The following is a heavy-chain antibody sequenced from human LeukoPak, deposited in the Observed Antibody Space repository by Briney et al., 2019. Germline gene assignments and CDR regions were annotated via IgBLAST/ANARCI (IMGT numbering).Heavy chain of an antibody. CDR3: ARQVYRYSSSWYPGYFQH. CDR2: IYYSGST. J-gene: IGHJ1*01. V-gene: IGHV4-59*08. CDR1: GGSISSYY. Sequence: PSGTLSLTCTVSGGSISSYYWSWIRQPPGKGLEWIGYIYYSGSTNYNPSLKSRVTISVNASKNQFSLKLSSVTAADTAVYYCARQVYRYSSSWYPGYFQHWGQGTLVTVSS. D-gene: IGHD6-13*01.